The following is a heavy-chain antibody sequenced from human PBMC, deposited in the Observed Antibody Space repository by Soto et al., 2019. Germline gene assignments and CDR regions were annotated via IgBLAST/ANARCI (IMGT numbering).Heavy chain of an antibody. CDR3: ARPPDSPQPRRNYDFWSGHMDV. CDR1: GGTFSSYA. J-gene: IGHJ6*02. D-gene: IGHD3-3*01. CDR2: LIPIFGTA. V-gene: IGHV1-69*13. Sequence: SVKVSCKASGGTFSSYAISWVRQAPGQGLEWMGGLIPIFGTANYAQKFQGRVTITADESTSTAYMELSSLRSEDTAVYYCARPPDSPQPRRNYDFWSGHMDVWGQGTTVTVSS.